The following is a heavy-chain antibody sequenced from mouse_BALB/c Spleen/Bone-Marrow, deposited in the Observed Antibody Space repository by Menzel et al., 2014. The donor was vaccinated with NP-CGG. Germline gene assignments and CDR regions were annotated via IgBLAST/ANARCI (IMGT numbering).Heavy chain of an antibody. CDR2: FYPGDGDT. Sequence: VQLQESGAELARPGASVKLSCKASGYTFTSYWMQWLKQRPGQGQEWIGAFYPGDGDTRYSQKFKGKATWTADKSSSTAYMQLSSLASEDSAVYYCARVHYGNHEYFGVWGAGTAVTVSS. J-gene: IGHJ1*01. V-gene: IGHV1-87*01. CDR3: ARVHYGNHEYFGV. D-gene: IGHD2-1*01. CDR1: GYTFTSYW.